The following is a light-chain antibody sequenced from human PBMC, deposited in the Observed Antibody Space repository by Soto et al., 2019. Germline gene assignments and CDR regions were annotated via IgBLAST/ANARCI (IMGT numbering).Light chain of an antibody. CDR1: SSNIGAGYD. V-gene: IGLV1-40*01. CDR3: QSYDSSLSGRDVV. Sequence: QAVVTQPPSVSGAPGQRVTISCTGSSSNIGAGYDVHWYQQLPGTAPKLLIYGNSNRPSGVPDRFSGSKSGTSASLAITGLQAADEADYYCQSYDSSLSGRDVVFGGGTKLTVL. CDR2: GNS. J-gene: IGLJ2*01.